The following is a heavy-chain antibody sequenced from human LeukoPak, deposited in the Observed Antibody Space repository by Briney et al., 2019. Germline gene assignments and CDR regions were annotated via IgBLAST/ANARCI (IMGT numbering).Heavy chain of an antibody. CDR2: INHSGST. D-gene: IGHD3-22*01. J-gene: IGHJ4*02. Sequence: SETLSLTCAVYGGSFSGYYWSWIRQPPGKGLEWIGEINHSGSTNYNPSLKSRVTISVDTSKNQFSLKLSSVTAADTAVYYCARGRVTYDGSGYDYWGQGTLVTVSS. CDR3: ARGRVTYDGSGYDY. V-gene: IGHV4-34*01. CDR1: GGSFSGYY.